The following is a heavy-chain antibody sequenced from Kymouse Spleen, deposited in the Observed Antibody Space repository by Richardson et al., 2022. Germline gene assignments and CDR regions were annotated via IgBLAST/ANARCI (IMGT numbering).Heavy chain of an antibody. J-gene: IGHJ5*02. CDR1: GFTFSSYG. D-gene: IGHD4-11,IGHD4-11*01. CDR3: ARERAPHDYSKGGWFDP. CDR2: IWYDGSNK. Sequence: QVQLVESGGGVVQPGRSLRLSCAASGFTFSSYGMHWVRQAPGKGLEWVAVIWYDGSNKYYADSVKGRFTISRDNSKNTLYLQMNSLRAEDTAVYYCARERAPHDYSKGGWFDPWGQGTLVTVSS. V-gene: IGHV3-33*01.